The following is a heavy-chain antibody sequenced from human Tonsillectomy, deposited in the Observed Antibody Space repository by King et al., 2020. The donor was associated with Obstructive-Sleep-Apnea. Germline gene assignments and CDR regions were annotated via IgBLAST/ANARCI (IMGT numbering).Heavy chain of an antibody. CDR1: GFTFSTYA. Sequence: GQLGEAGGGVVQPGRSLRLSCAASGFTFSTYAMYWVRQAPGKGLEWVAVISYDGSNKYYADSVKGRFTISRDNSKNTLYLQMNSLRAEDTAVYYCARDGPVVVPAAMPGFNWFDPWGQGTLVIVSS. CDR3: ARDGPVVVPAAMPGFNWFDP. J-gene: IGHJ5*02. V-gene: IGHV3-30-3*01. D-gene: IGHD2-2*01. CDR2: ISYDGSNK.